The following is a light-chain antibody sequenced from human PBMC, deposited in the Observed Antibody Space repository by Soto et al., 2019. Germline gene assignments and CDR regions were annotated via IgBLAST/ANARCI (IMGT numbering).Light chain of an antibody. Sequence: DIQMTQSPSSLSGSVGDRVTITCRASQGISTYLVWYQQKPGTVPKLLIFAASTLQSGVPSRFSGSGSGTDFTLTISSLQPEDVATYYCQNYNGAPWTFGQGTKVEIK. CDR1: QGISTY. CDR2: AAS. J-gene: IGKJ1*01. V-gene: IGKV1-27*01. CDR3: QNYNGAPWT.